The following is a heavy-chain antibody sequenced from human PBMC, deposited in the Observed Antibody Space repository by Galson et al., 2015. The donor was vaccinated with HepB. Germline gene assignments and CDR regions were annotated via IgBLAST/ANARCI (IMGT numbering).Heavy chain of an antibody. V-gene: IGHV3-7*01. J-gene: IGHJ4*02. CDR3: ARSFSGSRKQQLVWYFDY. Sequence: SLRLSCAASGFTFSSYWMSWVRQAPGKGLEWVANIKQDGSEKYYVDSVKGRFTISRDNAKNSLYLQMNSLRAEDTAVYYCARSFSGSRKQQLVWYFDYWGQGTLVTVSS. CDR1: GFTFSSYW. CDR2: IKQDGSEK. D-gene: IGHD6-13*01.